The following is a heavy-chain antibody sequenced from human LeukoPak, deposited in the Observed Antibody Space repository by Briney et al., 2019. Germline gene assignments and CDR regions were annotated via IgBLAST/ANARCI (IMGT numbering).Heavy chain of an antibody. CDR3: ARDGSGYSYGGVSFDY. J-gene: IGHJ4*02. Sequence: PGGSLRLSCAASGFTFDDYGMSWVRQAPGKWLEWVSGINWNGGSTGYADSVKGRFTISRDNAKNSLYLQMNSLRAEDTALYYCARDGSGYSYGGVSFDYWGQGTLVTVSS. CDR1: GFTFDDYG. CDR2: INWNGGST. D-gene: IGHD5-18*01. V-gene: IGHV3-20*04.